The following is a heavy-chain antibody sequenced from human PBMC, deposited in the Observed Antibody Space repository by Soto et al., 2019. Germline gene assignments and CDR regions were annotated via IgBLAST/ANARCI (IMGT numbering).Heavy chain of an antibody. CDR3: ARAYYDSSGTAPFDY. J-gene: IGHJ4*02. CDR1: GGTFSSYA. D-gene: IGHD3-22*01. V-gene: IGHV1-69*13. Sequence: GASVKVSCKASGGTFSSYAISWVRQAPGQGLEWMGGIIPIFGTANYAQKFQGRVTITADESTSTAYMELSSLRSEDTAVYYCARAYYDSSGTAPFDYWGQGTLVTVSS. CDR2: IIPIFGTA.